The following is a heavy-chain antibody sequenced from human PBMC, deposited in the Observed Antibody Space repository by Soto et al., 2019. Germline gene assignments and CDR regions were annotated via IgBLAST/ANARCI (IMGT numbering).Heavy chain of an antibody. J-gene: IGHJ4*02. CDR3: VRTSLVVAAATREDY. CDR2: INSDGSST. V-gene: IGHV3-74*01. Sequence: LRLSCAASGFTFSSYWMRWVRQAPGKGLVWVSRINSDGSSTSYADSVKGRFTISRDNAKNTLYLQTNSLRAEDTAVYYCVRTSLVVAAATREDYWGQGTLVTVSS. D-gene: IGHD2-15*01. CDR1: GFTFSSYW.